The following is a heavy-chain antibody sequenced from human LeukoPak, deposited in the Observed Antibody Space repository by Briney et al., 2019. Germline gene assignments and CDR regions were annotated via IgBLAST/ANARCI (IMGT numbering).Heavy chain of an antibody. J-gene: IGHJ4*02. V-gene: IGHV3-23*01. CDR2: ISGSAITT. D-gene: IGHD3-10*01. Sequence: GGSLRLSCTTSGFTFSNYAMSWVRQAPGKGLEWVSSISGSAITTYYADSVKGRFAISRDNSKNTLYLQVTSLRAEDTAVYYCAKDQRFGDLDDYRGQGTLVTVSS. CDR1: GFTFSNYA. CDR3: AKDQRFGDLDDY.